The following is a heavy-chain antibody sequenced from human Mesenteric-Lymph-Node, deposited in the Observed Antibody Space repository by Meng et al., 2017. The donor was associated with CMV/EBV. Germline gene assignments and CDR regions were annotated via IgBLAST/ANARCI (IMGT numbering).Heavy chain of an antibody. V-gene: IGHV4-39*07. CDR1: GGSISSSSYY. CDR2: IYYSGST. CDR3: ARDPARSYNWFDP. D-gene: IGHD6-6*01. J-gene: IGHJ5*02. Sequence: GSLRLSCTVSGGSISSSSYYWGWIRQPPGKGLEWIGSIYYSGSTYYNPSLRSRVTISVDTSKNQFSLKLSSVTAADTAVYYCARDPARSYNWFDPWGQGTLVTVSS.